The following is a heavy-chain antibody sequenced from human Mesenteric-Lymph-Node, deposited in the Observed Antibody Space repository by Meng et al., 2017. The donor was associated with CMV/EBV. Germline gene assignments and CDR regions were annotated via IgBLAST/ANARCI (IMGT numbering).Heavy chain of an antibody. D-gene: IGHD6-6*01. V-gene: IGHV3-21*01. J-gene: IGHJ3*02. Sequence: LSLTCAASGFTFSTYSINWVRQAPGKGLEWVSCITSSSTNIYYADSVKGRFTVSRDNAKNALYLQMNSLRAEDTAVYYCAREEDSSSWGGAFDIWGQGTLVTVSS. CDR2: ITSSSTNI. CDR3: AREEDSSSWGGAFDI. CDR1: GFTFSTYS.